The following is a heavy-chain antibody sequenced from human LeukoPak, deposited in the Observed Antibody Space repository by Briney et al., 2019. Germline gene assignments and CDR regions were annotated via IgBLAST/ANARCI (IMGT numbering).Heavy chain of an antibody. D-gene: IGHD3-9*01. J-gene: IGHJ5*02. CDR3: TRDGRFDWSGRDWRFDP. CDR1: GFTFGDYA. V-gene: IGHV3-49*04. Sequence: PGRSLRLSCTASGFTFGDYAMSWVRQAPGKGLEWVGFIRSKAYGGTTEYAASVKGRFTISRDDSKSIAYLQMNSLKTEDTAVYCCTRDGRFDWSGRDWRFDPWGQGTLVTVSS. CDR2: IRSKAYGGTT.